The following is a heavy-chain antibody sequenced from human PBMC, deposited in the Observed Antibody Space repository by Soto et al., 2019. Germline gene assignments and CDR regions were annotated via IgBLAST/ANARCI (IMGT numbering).Heavy chain of an antibody. CDR1: GFTFLNFA. CDR2: ISDSGET. J-gene: IGHJ5*02. CDR3: AKDLYRSATMPCFDH. D-gene: IGHD1-1*01. Sequence: EVRLLQSGGGLERPGGSLRLSCEASGFTFLNFAMAWVRQAPGKGLEWVSGISDSGETYYGDSMEGRFTISRDNSKNMLYLQINSLRAEDTALYYCAKDLYRSATMPCFDHWGQGTRVTVSS. V-gene: IGHV3-23*01.